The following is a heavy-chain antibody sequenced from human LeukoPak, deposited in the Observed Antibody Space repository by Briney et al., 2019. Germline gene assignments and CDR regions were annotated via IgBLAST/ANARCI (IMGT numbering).Heavy chain of an antibody. V-gene: IGHV1-2*02. CDR3: ARESQVNYDSRGHFDY. D-gene: IGHD3-22*01. CDR1: GYTFTGYY. J-gene: IGHJ4*02. Sequence: ASVKVSCKASGYTFTGYYMHWVRQAPGQGLEWMGWINPNSGGTNYAQKFQGRVTMTRDTSISTAYMELSRLRSDDTAVYYCARESQVNYDSRGHFDYWGQETLVAVSS. CDR2: INPNSGGT.